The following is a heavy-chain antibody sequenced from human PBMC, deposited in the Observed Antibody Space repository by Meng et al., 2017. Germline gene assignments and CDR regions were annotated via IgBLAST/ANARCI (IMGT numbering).Heavy chain of an antibody. J-gene: IGHJ4*02. CDR2: IIPIFGTA. Sequence: QVQLVQSGAQGKKPGSSVNVSCKASGGTFSSYAISWVRQDPGQGLEWMGGIIPIFGTANYAQKFQGRVTITADESTSTAYMELSSLRSEDTAVYYCARVLRDGYNLGYWGQGTLVTVSS. CDR3: ARVLRDGYNLGY. D-gene: IGHD5-24*01. V-gene: IGHV1-69*01. CDR1: GGTFSSYA.